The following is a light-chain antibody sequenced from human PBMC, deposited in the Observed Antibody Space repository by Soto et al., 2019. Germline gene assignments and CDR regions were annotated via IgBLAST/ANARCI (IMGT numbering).Light chain of an antibody. CDR1: QSVGSN. CDR3: QHPINSLT. Sequence: ETVLTQSPATLSLSPGERATLSCRASQSVGSNLAWYQQKPGQAPRLLIYDASNRATGIPARFSGSGSGTDFTLTISSLEPEDFAVYFCQHPINSLTFGGGTRVDIK. J-gene: IGKJ4*01. V-gene: IGKV3-11*01. CDR2: DAS.